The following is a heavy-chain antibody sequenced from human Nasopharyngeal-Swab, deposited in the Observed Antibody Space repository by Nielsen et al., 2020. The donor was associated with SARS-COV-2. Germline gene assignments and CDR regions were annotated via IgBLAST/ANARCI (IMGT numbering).Heavy chain of an antibody. CDR3: ARDLRKYYYLDV. CDR2: MSNDGKNI. J-gene: IGHJ6*03. Sequence: GGSLRLSCAASGFTFSTYGMHWVRQAPGKGLEWVAVMSNDGKNIYYADSVKGRFTISRDNSKNTPYLQMNSLRADDTAVYYCARDLRKYYYLDVWGKGTTFTVSS. V-gene: IGHV3-30*03. CDR1: GFTFSTYG.